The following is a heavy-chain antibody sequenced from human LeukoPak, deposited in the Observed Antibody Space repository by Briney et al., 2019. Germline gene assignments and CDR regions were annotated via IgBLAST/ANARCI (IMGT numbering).Heavy chain of an antibody. CDR1: GVTFSTYE. CDR2: ISSSGSTI. V-gene: IGHV3-48*03. CDR3: ASPQVRGAPFDY. J-gene: IGHJ4*02. D-gene: IGHD3-10*01. Sequence: GGSLRLSCAASGVTFSTYEMNWVRQAPGKGLEWISYISSSGSTIYYADSVKGRFTISRDNAKNSLYLQMNRLRAEDTAVYYCASPQVRGAPFDYWGPGTLVTVSS.